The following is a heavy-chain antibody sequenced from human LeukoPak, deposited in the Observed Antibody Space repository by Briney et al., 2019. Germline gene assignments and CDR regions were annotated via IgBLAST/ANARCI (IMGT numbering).Heavy chain of an antibody. CDR1: GDTFTAYH. D-gene: IGHD2-21*01. CDR3: ARAPGGVSDY. CDR2: INPNSGGT. J-gene: IGHJ4*02. Sequence: GASVKISCKASGDTFTAYHIHWVRQAPGQGLEWMGWINPNSGGTKFAQKFQGRVTMTRDTSISTSYMELSGLRSDDTAVYYCARAPGGVSDYWGQGTLVTVSS. V-gene: IGHV1-2*02.